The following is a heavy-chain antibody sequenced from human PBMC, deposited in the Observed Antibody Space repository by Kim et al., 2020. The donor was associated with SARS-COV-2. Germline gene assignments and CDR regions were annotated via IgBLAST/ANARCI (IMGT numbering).Heavy chain of an antibody. V-gene: IGHV4-39*01. CDR2: IYYSGST. CDR3: ALGSRWIWSGHNWFDP. J-gene: IGHJ5*02. CDR1: GGSISSSSYY. Sequence: SETLSLTCTVSGGSISSSSYYWGWIRQPPGKGLEWIGSIYYSGSTYYNPSLKSRVTISVDTSKNQFSLKLSSVTAADTAVYYCALGSRWIWSGHNWFDPWGQGTLVTVSS. D-gene: IGHD3-3*01.